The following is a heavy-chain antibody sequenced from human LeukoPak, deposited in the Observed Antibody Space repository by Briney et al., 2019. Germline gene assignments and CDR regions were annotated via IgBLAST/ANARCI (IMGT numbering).Heavy chain of an antibody. CDR2: ISGSGGST. D-gene: IGHD4-17*01. Sequence: PGGSLRLSCAASGFTFSSHAMSWVRQAPGKGLEWVSVISGSGGSTYYADSVKGRFTISRDNSKNTLYLQMNSLRAEDTAIYYCAKGRGGTVTSGLNYWGQGTLVTVSS. J-gene: IGHJ4*02. CDR3: AKGRGGTVTSGLNY. CDR1: GFTFSSHA. V-gene: IGHV3-23*01.